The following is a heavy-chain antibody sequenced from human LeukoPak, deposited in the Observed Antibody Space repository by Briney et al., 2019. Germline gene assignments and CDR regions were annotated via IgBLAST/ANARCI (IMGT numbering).Heavy chain of an antibody. V-gene: IGHV3-30-3*01. CDR2: ISYDGSNK. D-gene: IGHD2-2*01. CDR3: AKGWVVPAAIGGHFGS. Sequence: GGSLRLSCAASGFTFSSYAMHWVRQAPGKGLEWVAVISYDGSNKYYADSVKGRFTISRDNSKNTLYLQMNSLRAEDTAVYYCAKGWVVPAAIGGHFGSWGQGTLVTVSS. CDR1: GFTFSSYA. J-gene: IGHJ4*02.